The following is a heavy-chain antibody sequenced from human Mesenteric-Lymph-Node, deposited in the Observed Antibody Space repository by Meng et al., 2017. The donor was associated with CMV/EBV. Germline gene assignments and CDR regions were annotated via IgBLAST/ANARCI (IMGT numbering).Heavy chain of an antibody. V-gene: IGHV1-69*02. CDR1: GTTFNSYT. CDR3: VIVMPNTDFDH. J-gene: IGHJ4*02. Sequence: SCNASGTTFNSYTISWVRQAPGQGLEWMGRIIPILDIASYAHRFQDRVTFTVDKATTTAYMELSSLRSEDTAMYYCVIVMPNTDFDHWGQGTLVTVSS. CDR2: IIPILDIA. D-gene: IGHD2-21*01.